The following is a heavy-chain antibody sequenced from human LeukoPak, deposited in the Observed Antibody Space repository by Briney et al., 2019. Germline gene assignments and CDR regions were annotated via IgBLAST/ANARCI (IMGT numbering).Heavy chain of an antibody. CDR2: IYYTGST. J-gene: IGHJ6*03. Sequence: PSETLSLTCTVSGGSISSYYWSWIRQPPGKGLEWIGYIYYTGSTNYNHSLKSRVTISLATSKNQFSLKLSSITPADTAMYYCARLPLFHYMDVWGKGTTVTVSS. V-gene: IGHV4-59*08. D-gene: IGHD2-21*01. CDR1: GGSISSYY. CDR3: ARLPLFHYMDV.